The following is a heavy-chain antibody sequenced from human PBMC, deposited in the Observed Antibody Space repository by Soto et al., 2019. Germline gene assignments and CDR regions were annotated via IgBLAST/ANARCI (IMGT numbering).Heavy chain of an antibody. Sequence: SETLSLTCAVSGGSISSGGDSWSWIRQPPGKGLEWIGYIYHSGSTNYNPSLKSRVTISVDKSKNQFSLKLSSVTAADTAVYYCARLYGWAPDYWGQGTLVTVSS. CDR3: ARLYGWAPDY. CDR1: GGSISSGGDS. CDR2: IYHSGST. D-gene: IGHD4-17*01. V-gene: IGHV4-30-2*01. J-gene: IGHJ4*02.